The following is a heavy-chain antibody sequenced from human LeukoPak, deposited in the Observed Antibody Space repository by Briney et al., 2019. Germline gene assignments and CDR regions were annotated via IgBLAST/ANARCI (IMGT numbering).Heavy chain of an antibody. D-gene: IGHD3-22*01. Sequence: GSLRLSCAASGFTFSSYAMSWIRQPPGKGLEWIGYIYYSGGTNYNPSLKSRVTISVDTSKNQFSLKLSSVTAADTAVYYCARGVVYYYDSSGYSYYFDYWGQGTLVTVSS. CDR3: ARGVVYYYDSSGYSYYFDY. V-gene: IGHV4-59*01. J-gene: IGHJ4*02. CDR1: GFTFSSYA. CDR2: IYYSGGT.